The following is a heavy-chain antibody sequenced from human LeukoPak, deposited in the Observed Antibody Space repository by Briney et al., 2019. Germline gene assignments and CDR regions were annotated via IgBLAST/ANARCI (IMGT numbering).Heavy chain of an antibody. D-gene: IGHD1-7*01. V-gene: IGHV3-7*01. CDR3: ARESPITGTTYDAFDI. J-gene: IGHJ3*02. CDR1: GFTFSSYS. Sequence: GGSLRLSCAASGFTFSSYSMTWVRQAPGKGLEWVANIKQDGSEKYYVDSVKGRFTISRDNAKNSLYLQMNSLRAEDTAVCYCARESPITGTTYDAFDIWGQGTMVTVSS. CDR2: IKQDGSEK.